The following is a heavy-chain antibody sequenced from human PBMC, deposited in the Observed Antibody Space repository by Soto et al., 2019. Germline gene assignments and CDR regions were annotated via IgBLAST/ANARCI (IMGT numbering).Heavy chain of an antibody. D-gene: IGHD5-18*01. J-gene: IGHJ4*02. V-gene: IGHV3-30*18. Sequence: GGSLRLSCAASGFTFSSYGMHWVRQAPGKGLEWVAVISYDGSNKYYADSVKGRFTISRDNSKNTLYLQMNSLRAEDTAVYYCVKDYFVDTAMVPGYRGQRTPVTVSS. CDR1: GFTFSSYG. CDR3: VKDYFVDTAMVPGY. CDR2: ISYDGSNK.